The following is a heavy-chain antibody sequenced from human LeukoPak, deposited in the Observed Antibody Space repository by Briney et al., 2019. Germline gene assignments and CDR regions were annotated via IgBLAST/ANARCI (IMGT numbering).Heavy chain of an antibody. Sequence: GGSLRLSCATSGFIFTNAWMKWVRQAPGKGLEWVGRIKSKTDGGTIDYAAHVKGRFTISRDDSKNTLYLQMDNLKTEDTAIYYCSTPSFWGQGTLVTVSS. V-gene: IGHV3-15*07. CDR2: IKSKTDGGTI. J-gene: IGHJ4*02. CDR3: STPSF. CDR1: GFIFTNAW.